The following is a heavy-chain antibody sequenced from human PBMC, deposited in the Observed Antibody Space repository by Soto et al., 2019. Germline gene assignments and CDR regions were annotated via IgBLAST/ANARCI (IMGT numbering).Heavy chain of an antibody. V-gene: IGHV1-3*01. CDR3: AGSIVVVTALDY. CDR2: INAGNGNT. CDR1: GYTFTSYA. J-gene: IGHJ4*02. Sequence: ASVKVSCKASGYTFTSYAMHWVRQAPGQRLEWMGWINAGNGNTKYSQKFQGRVTITRDTSASTAYMELSSLRSEDTAVYYCAGSIVVVTALDYWGQGTLVTVSS. D-gene: IGHD2-21*02.